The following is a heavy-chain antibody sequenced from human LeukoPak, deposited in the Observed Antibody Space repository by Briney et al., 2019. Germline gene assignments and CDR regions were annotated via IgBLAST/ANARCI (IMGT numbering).Heavy chain of an antibody. J-gene: IGHJ4*02. D-gene: IGHD5-24*01. V-gene: IGHV1-8*03. Sequence: ASVKVSCKASGYTFTSYDINWVRQATGQGLEWMGWMNPNSGNTGYAQKFQGRVTITRNTSISTAYMELSSLRSEDTAMYYCARGRWLQSLFDYWGQGTLVTVSS. CDR3: ARGRWLQSLFDY. CDR1: GYTFTSYD. CDR2: MNPNSGNT.